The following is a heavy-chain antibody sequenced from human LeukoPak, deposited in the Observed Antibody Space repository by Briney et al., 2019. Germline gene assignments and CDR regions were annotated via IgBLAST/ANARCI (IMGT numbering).Heavy chain of an antibody. V-gene: IGHV4-38-2*02. Sequence: SETLSLTCSVSGYSISSGYYWGWIRQPPGKGLEWIGNIYHDGNTYYNPSLKSRVTISVDTSKNQFSLKLSSVTAADTAVYYCARPGGGVDYWGQGTLVTVSS. CDR2: IYHDGNT. CDR1: GYSISSGYY. D-gene: IGHD3-10*01. CDR3: ARPGGGVDY. J-gene: IGHJ4*02.